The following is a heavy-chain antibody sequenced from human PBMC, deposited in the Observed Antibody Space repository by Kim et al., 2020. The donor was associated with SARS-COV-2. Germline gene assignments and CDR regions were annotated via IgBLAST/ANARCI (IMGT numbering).Heavy chain of an antibody. D-gene: IGHD6-6*01. J-gene: IGHJ5*02. CDR2: IYYSGST. CDR3: ARHLGYSSSLWEFVSNWFDP. CDR1: GGSISSYY. Sequence: SETLSLTCTVSGGSISSYYWSWIRQPPGKGLEWIGYIYYSGSTNYNPSLKSRVTISVDTSKNQFSLKLSSVTAADTAVYYCARHLGYSSSLWEFVSNWFDPWGQGTLVTVSS. V-gene: IGHV4-59*08.